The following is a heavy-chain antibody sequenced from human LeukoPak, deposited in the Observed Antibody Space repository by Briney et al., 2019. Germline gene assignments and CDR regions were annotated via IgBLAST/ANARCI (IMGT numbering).Heavy chain of an antibody. Sequence: SETLSLTCAVYGGSFSGYYWSWIRQPPGKGLEWIGEINHSGSTNYNPSLKSRVTISVDTSKNQFSLRLSSVTAADTAVYYCARLVAAAGPYYYYMDVWGKETTVTISS. J-gene: IGHJ6*03. D-gene: IGHD6-13*01. CDR2: INHSGST. CDR1: GGSFSGYY. CDR3: ARLVAAAGPYYYYMDV. V-gene: IGHV4-34*01.